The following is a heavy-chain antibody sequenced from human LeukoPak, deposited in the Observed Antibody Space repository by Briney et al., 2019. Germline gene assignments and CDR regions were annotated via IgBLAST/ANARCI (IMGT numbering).Heavy chain of an antibody. J-gene: IGHJ4*02. D-gene: IGHD3-3*01. CDR3: AKDLYYDFWSGYYF. CDR2: IRYDGSNK. CDR1: GFTFSSYG. V-gene: IGHV3-30*02. Sequence: PGGSLRLSCAASGFTFSSYGMHWVRQAPGKGLEWVAFIRYDGSNKYYADSVKGRFTISRDNSKNTLYLQMNSLRAEDTAVYYCAKDLYYDFWSGYYFWGQGTLVTVSS.